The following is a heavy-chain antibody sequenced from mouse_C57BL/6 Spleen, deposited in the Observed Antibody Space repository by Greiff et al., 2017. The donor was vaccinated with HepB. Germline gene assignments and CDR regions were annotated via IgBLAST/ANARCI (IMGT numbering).Heavy chain of an antibody. CDR1: GYSITSGYY. Sequence: EVKLQESGPGLVKPSQSLSLTCSVTGYSITSGYYWNWIRQFPGNKLEWMGYISYDGSNNYNPSLKNRISITRDTSKNQFFLKLNSVTTEDTATYYCAYYDYDEWYFDVWGTGTTVTVSS. J-gene: IGHJ1*03. CDR3: AYYDYDEWYFDV. V-gene: IGHV3-6*01. CDR2: ISYDGSN. D-gene: IGHD2-4*01.